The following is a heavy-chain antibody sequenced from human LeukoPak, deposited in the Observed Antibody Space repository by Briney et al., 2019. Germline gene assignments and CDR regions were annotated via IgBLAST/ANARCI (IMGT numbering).Heavy chain of an antibody. Sequence: SETLSLTCAVYGGSFSGYYWSWIRQPPGKGLEWIGEINHSGSTNYNPSLKSRVTISVDTSKNQFSLKLSSVTAADTAVYYCARVGSEYYGMDVWGQGTTVTVSS. D-gene: IGHD3-10*01. CDR1: GGSFSGYY. CDR2: INHSGST. V-gene: IGHV4-34*01. J-gene: IGHJ6*02. CDR3: ARVGSEYYGMDV.